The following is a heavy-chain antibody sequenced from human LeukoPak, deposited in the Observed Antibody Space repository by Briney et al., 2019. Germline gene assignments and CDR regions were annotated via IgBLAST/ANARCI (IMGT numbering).Heavy chain of an antibody. V-gene: IGHV3-23*01. J-gene: IGHJ4*02. Sequence: GGSLRLSCAASGFTFSSYAMSWVRQAPGKGLEWVSAISGSGGSTYYADSVKGRFTISRDNSKNTLYLQMNSLRAEDTAVYYCAKDRDDSSGYWPLGVIWGQGTLVTVSS. CDR3: AKDRDDSSGYWPLGVI. CDR1: GFTFSSYA. CDR2: ISGSGGST. D-gene: IGHD3-22*01.